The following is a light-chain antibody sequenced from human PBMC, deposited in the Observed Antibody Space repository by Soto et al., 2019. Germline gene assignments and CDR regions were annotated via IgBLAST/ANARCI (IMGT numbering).Light chain of an antibody. CDR3: SSYAGSNNLGV. CDR1: SSYVGGYNY. Sequence: QSALTQPPSPSGSPGQSVTISCTGTSSYVGGYNYVSWYQQHPGKAPKLMIYEVSKRPSGVPDRFSGSKSGNTASLTVSGLQAEDEADYYCSSYAGSNNLGVFGGGTKLTVL. CDR2: EVS. V-gene: IGLV2-8*01. J-gene: IGLJ2*01.